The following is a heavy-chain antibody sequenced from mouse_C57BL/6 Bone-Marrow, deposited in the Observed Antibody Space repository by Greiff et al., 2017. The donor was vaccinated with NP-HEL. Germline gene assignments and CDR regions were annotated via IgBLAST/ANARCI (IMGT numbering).Heavy chain of an antibody. CDR1: GYTFTSYG. J-gene: IGHJ4*01. Sequence: VKLVESGAELARPGASVKLSCKASGYTFTSYGISWVKQRTGQGLEWIGEIYPRSGNTYYNEKFKGKATLTADKSSSTAYMELRSLTSEDSAVYFCASLELGRRAMDYWGQGTSVTVSS. CDR3: ASLELGRRAMDY. V-gene: IGHV1-81*01. CDR2: IYPRSGNT. D-gene: IGHD4-1*01.